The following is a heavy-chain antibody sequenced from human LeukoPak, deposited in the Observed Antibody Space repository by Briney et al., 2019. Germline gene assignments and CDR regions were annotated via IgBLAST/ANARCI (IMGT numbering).Heavy chain of an antibody. CDR3: ARDLRWEQRGAFDI. V-gene: IGHV4-30-4*08. J-gene: IGHJ3*02. Sequence: PSETLSLTCTVSGGSISSGDYYWSWIRQPPGKGLEWIGYIYYSGSTYYNPSLKSRVTISVDTSKNQFSLKLSSVTAADTAVYYCARDLRWEQRGAFDIWGQGTMVTVSS. CDR1: GGSISSGDYY. CDR2: IYYSGST. D-gene: IGHD1-26*01.